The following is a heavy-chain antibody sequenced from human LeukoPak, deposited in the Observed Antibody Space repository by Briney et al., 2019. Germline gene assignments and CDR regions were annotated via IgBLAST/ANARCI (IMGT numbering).Heavy chain of an antibody. CDR2: IKEDGSET. J-gene: IGHJ4*02. CDR3: ARARYSDF. CDR1: GFTFSNYW. Sequence: GGSLRLSCVASGFTFSNYWMTWVRQAPGKGLEWVANIKEDGSETNYADSVKGRFTISRDNAKNSLYLQMNSLRGEDTAVYYCARARYSDFWGQRILVTVSS. V-gene: IGHV3-7*01.